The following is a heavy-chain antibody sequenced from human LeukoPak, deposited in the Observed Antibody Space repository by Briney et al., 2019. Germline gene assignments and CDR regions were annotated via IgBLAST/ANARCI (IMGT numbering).Heavy chain of an antibody. CDR1: GFTFSSYA. J-gene: IGHJ4*02. D-gene: IGHD6-13*01. CDR2: TSYDGSNK. CDR3: AKADGSSWFFSGDY. Sequence: GGSLRLSCAASGFTFSSYAMHWVRQAPGKGLEWVAVTSYDGSNKYYADSVKGRFTISRDNSKNTLYPQMNSLRAEDTALYYCAKADGSSWFFSGDYWGQGTLVTVSS. V-gene: IGHV3-30-3*01.